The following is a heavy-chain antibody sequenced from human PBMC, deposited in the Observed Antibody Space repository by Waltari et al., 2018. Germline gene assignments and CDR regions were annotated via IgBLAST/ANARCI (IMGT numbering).Heavy chain of an antibody. CDR2: IIPIFGTA. J-gene: IGHJ6*02. CDR1: GGTFSSYA. Sequence: QVQLVQSGAEVKKPGSSVKVSCKASGGTFSSYAISWVRQATGQGLEWMGGIIPIFGTANYAQKFQGRVTITTDESTSTAYMELSSLRSEDTAVYYCARPREQQLVPRKDLFVGMDVWGQGTTVTVSS. CDR3: ARPREQQLVPRKDLFVGMDV. D-gene: IGHD6-13*01. V-gene: IGHV1-69*05.